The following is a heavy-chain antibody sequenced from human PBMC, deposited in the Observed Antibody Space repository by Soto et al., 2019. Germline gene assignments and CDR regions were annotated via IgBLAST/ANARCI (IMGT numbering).Heavy chain of an antibody. J-gene: IGHJ6*02. CDR1: GGSVSSGSYY. Sequence: QVQLQESGPGLVKPSETLSLTCTVSGGSVSSGSYYWSWIRQPPGKGLEWIGYIYYSGRTNYNPSHQSRVTISVDTSKNQFSLKLSSVTAADTAVYYCASAIFGGGMDVCGQGTTVTVSS. CDR3: ASAIFGGGMDV. CDR2: IYYSGRT. V-gene: IGHV4-61*01. D-gene: IGHD3-3*01.